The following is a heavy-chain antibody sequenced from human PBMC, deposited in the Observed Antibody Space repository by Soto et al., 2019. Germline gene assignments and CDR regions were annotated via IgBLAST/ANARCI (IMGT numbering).Heavy chain of an antibody. J-gene: IGHJ6*02. CDR2: IIPLFRTP. D-gene: IGHD4-4*01. CDR3: ARDNDRLQLGGNYYYILDV. V-gene: IGHV1-69*12. CDR1: GGTFSSSA. Sequence: QVQLVQSGAEMKEPGSSVKVSCKTSGGTFSSSAISWLRQAPGQGLEWMGGIIPLFRTPDYAQKFQGRVTIAADESTITAYMELSSLRSEDTAVYYWARDNDRLQLGGNYYYILDVWGQGTTITVSS.